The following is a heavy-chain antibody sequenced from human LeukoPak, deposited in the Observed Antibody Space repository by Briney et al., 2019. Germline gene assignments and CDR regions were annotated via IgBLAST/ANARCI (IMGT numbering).Heavy chain of an antibody. D-gene: IGHD6-19*01. CDR3: VKVSGRGWYED. J-gene: IGHJ4*02. CDR1: GFISTMHS. Sequence: GGSLRPSRSAIGFISTMHSIDCVRQAPGKGLEYVSVISGDGDNTFYAASVKGRFTISRDNSKNTLYLQMSSLRAEDTAEYYCVKVSGRGWYEDWGQGTLVTVSS. CDR2: ISGDGDNT. V-gene: IGHV3-64D*09.